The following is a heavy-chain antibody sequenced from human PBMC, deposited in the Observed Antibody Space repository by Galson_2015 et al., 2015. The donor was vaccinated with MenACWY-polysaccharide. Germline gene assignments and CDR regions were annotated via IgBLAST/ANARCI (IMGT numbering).Heavy chain of an antibody. D-gene: IGHD6-19*01. Sequence: SLRLSCAASGFTFSSYGMHWVRQAPGKGLEWVTYITYDGSDQNYARSVKGRFTISRDNSKSMLYLQMDSLRAEDTAVYHCAKREARNSGAFDLGGQGAVVSGSS. J-gene: IGHJ4*02. CDR1: GFTFSSYG. CDR2: ITYDGSDQ. V-gene: IGHV3-30*18. CDR3: AKREARNSGAFDL.